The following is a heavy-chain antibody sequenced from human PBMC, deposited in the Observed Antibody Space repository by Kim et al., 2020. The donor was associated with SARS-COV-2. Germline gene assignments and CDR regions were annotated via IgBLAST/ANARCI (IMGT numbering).Heavy chain of an antibody. CDR3: ARHSRIVVVPAAILA. Sequence: SETLSLTCTVSGGSISSSSYYWGWNRQPPGQGLVWIGSIYYSGSTYYNPALKRRVTISVDTSKNQFFLKLSSVTAADTAVYYCARHSRIVVVPAAILAWGQGTLVTVSS. V-gene: IGHV4-39*01. CDR1: GGSISSSSYY. CDR2: IYYSGST. J-gene: IGHJ4*02. D-gene: IGHD2-2*01.